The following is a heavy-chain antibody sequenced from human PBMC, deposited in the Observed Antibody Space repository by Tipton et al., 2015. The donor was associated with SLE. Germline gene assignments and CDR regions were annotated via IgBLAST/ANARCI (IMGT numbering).Heavy chain of an antibody. CDR1: GGSFSGYY. J-gene: IGHJ4*02. CDR3: ASLRTEYYYGSRADY. Sequence: TLSLTCAVYGGSFSGYYWSWIRQPPGKGLEWIGEINHSGSTNYNPSLKSRVTISVDTSKNHFSLKRSSVTAADTAVYYCASLRTEYYYGSRADYWGQGTLVTVSS. V-gene: IGHV4-34*01. CDR2: INHSGST. D-gene: IGHD3-10*01.